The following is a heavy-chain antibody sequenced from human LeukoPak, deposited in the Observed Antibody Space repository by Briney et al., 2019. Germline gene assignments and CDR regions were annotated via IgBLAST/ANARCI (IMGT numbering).Heavy chain of an antibody. CDR2: ISYDGSNK. Sequence: GGSLRLSCAPSGFTFSSYGMHSVRQAPGKGLEWVAVISYDGSNKYYADSVKGRFTISRDNSKNTLYLQMNSLRAEDTAVYYCAKESWQQLFDFDYWGQGTLVTVSS. J-gene: IGHJ4*02. D-gene: IGHD6-13*01. CDR1: GFTFSSYG. V-gene: IGHV3-30*18. CDR3: AKESWQQLFDFDY.